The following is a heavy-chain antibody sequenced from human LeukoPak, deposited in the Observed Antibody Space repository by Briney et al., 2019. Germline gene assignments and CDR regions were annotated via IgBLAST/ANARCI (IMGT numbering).Heavy chain of an antibody. J-gene: IGHJ4*02. CDR1: GDSISSSGYN. D-gene: IGHD3-10*01. CDR2: IYYSGRT. V-gene: IGHV4-39*01. CDR3: ARRKYYTIEN. Sequence: SETLSLTCTVSGDSISSSGYNWGWIGQPQGKGLEWIASIYYSGRTYYNPSLKSRITISVDSSKNQFSLRLSSVTAADTAVYYCARRKYYTIENWGQGTLATVSS.